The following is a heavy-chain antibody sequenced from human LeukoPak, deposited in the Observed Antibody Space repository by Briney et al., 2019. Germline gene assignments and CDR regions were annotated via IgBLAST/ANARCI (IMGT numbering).Heavy chain of an antibody. CDR1: GISLSNYA. Sequence: LGGSLRLSCVVSGISLSNYAMTWVRQAPGKGLEWISYIGIDSGNTNYADSVKGRFTISGDKAKNSLYLQMNSLRVEDTAVYYCARDYKYAFDNWGQGTLVTVSS. CDR3: ARDYKYAFDN. CDR2: IGIDSGNT. V-gene: IGHV3-48*01. D-gene: IGHD5-24*01. J-gene: IGHJ4*02.